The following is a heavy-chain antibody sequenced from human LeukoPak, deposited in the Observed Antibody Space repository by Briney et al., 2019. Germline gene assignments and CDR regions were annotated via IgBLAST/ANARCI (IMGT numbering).Heavy chain of an antibody. J-gene: IGHJ4*02. V-gene: IGHV4-59*12. D-gene: IGHD3-22*01. Sequence: SETLSLTCTVSGGSISSYYWSRIRQPPGKGLEWIGYIYYSGSTNYSPSLKSRATISVDYSRNQFSLGLSSVTAADTAVYYCARGIPGYFGTSGYYYEYWGQGTLVTVSS. CDR1: GGSISSYY. CDR2: IYYSGST. CDR3: ARGIPGYFGTSGYYYEY.